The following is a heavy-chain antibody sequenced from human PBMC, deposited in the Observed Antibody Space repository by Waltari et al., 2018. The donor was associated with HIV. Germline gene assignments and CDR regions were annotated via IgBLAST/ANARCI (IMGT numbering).Heavy chain of an antibody. Sequence: QLQLQESGPGLVKPSETLSLTCTVSGGSISSSSYYWGWIRQPPGKGLEWLGSIYYSGSTYYNPSLRSRVTISVDTAKNQFSLKLSSVTAAYTAVYYCARHEYYYDSSGYPYPDYWGQGTLVTVSS. CDR1: GGSISSSSYY. V-gene: IGHV4-39*01. D-gene: IGHD3-22*01. CDR3: ARHEYYYDSSGYPYPDY. J-gene: IGHJ4*02. CDR2: IYYSGST.